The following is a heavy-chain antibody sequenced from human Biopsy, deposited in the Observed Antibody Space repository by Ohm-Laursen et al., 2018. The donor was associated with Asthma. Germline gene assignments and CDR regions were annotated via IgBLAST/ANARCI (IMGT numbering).Heavy chain of an antibody. CDR1: GYIFTSHA. Sequence: ASVKVSCKASGYIFTSHAMNWVRQAPGQGLEWMGRINTNTGNPTYAQGSTGRFVFSLDTSVSTAYLQISSLKAGDTAVYYCARGLLGMDVWGQGTTVTVSS. CDR3: ARGLLGMDV. J-gene: IGHJ6*02. D-gene: IGHD2-15*01. CDR2: INTNTGNP. V-gene: IGHV7-4-1*02.